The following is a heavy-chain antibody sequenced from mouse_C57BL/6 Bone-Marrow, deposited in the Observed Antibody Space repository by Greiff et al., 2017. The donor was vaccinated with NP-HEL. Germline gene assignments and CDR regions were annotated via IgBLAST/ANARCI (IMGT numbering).Heavy chain of an antibody. V-gene: IGHV5-15*01. CDR3: ARDGDYDWYFDV. CDR1: GFTFSDYG. D-gene: IGHD2-4*01. Sequence: EVQLVESGGGLVQPGGSLKLSCAASGFTFSDYGMAWVRQAPRKGPEWVAFISNLAYSIYYAATVTGRFTISRENAKNTLYLEMSSLRSEDTAMYYCARDGDYDWYFDVWGTGTTVTVSS. J-gene: IGHJ1*03. CDR2: ISNLAYSI.